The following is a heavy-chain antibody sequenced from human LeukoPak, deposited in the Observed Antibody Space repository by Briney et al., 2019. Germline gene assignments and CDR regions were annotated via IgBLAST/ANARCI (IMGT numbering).Heavy chain of an antibody. Sequence: GGSLRFSCAASGFTVSSNYMSWVRQAPGKGLEWVSVIYISGSAYYADSVKGRFTISRDNSKNTLYLQMNSLRAEDTAVYYCARIHSLYYYDSSGYGAFDIWGPGTVVTVSS. CDR2: IYISGSA. D-gene: IGHD3-22*01. V-gene: IGHV3-66*01. J-gene: IGHJ3*02. CDR3: ARIHSLYYYDSSGYGAFDI. CDR1: GFTVSSNY.